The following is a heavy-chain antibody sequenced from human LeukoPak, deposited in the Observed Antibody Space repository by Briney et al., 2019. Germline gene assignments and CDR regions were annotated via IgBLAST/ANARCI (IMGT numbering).Heavy chain of an antibody. CDR3: ARDPGRSGSAYFDY. J-gene: IGHJ4*02. CDR1: GFTFTSSG. D-gene: IGHD1-26*01. Sequence: GGSLRLSCSASGFTFTSSGMSWVRQAPGKGLEWVSAISGSGGSTYYADSVRGRLTISRDNSKNSLYLQMNSLRAEDTAVYYCARDPGRSGSAYFDYWGQGTLVTVSS. V-gene: IGHV3-23*01. CDR2: ISGSGGST.